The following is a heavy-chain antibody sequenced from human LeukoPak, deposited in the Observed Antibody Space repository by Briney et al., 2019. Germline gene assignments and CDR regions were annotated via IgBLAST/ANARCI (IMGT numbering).Heavy chain of an antibody. CDR2: IYYSGTT. D-gene: IGHD6-13*01. J-gene: IGHJ4*02. CDR1: GGSISSYY. V-gene: IGHV4-59*01. Sequence: SETLSLTCTVSGGSISSYYWSWIRQPPGKGLKWIGYIYYSGTTNYNPSLKSRVTISVDTSKNQFSLKLSSVTAADTAVYYCARGVFIAAAQYGYWGQGTLSPSPQ. CDR3: ARGVFIAAAQYGY.